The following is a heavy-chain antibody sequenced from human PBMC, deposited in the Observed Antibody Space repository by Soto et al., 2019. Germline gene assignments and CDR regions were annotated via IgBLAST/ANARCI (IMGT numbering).Heavy chain of an antibody. V-gene: IGHV4-31*03. CDR1: GGSISSGGYY. J-gene: IGHJ4*02. D-gene: IGHD5-12*01. CDR2: IYYSGST. Sequence: SETLSLTCTVSGGSISSGGYYWSWIRQHPGKGLEWIGYIYYSGSTYYNPSLKSRVTISVDTSKNQFSLKLSSVTAADTAVYYCARVRGGPATIVYYFDYWGQGTLVTVSS. CDR3: ARVRGGPATIVYYFDY.